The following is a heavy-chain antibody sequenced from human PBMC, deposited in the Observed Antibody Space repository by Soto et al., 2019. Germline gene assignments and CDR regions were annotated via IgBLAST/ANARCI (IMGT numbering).Heavy chain of an antibody. D-gene: IGHD6-19*01. Sequence: GGTLRLSCAASEFTVSDYYMRWIRQARGKGLEWVSYISSSGSTIYYADSVKGRFTISRDNAKNSLYLQMNSLRAEDTAVYYCAREAVAGLFYAFDIWGQGTMVTVSS. CDR2: ISSSGSTI. V-gene: IGHV3-11*01. CDR1: EFTVSDYY. J-gene: IGHJ3*02. CDR3: AREAVAGLFYAFDI.